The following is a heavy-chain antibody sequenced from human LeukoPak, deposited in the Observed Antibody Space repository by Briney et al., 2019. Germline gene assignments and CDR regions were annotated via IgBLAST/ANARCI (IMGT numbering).Heavy chain of an antibody. Sequence: SETLSLTCAVYGGSFSGYYWSWIRQPPGKGLEWIGEINHSGSTNYNPSLKSRVTISVDTSKNQFSLKLSSVTAADTAVYYCARVSSSFRSYYYGTDVWGQGTTVTVSS. J-gene: IGHJ6*02. D-gene: IGHD6-13*01. CDR2: INHSGST. CDR3: ARVSSSFRSYYYGTDV. V-gene: IGHV4-34*01. CDR1: GGSFSGYY.